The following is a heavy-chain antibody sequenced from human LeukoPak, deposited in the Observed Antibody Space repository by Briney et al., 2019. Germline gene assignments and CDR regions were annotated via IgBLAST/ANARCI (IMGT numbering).Heavy chain of an antibody. CDR2: ISSSSSTI. Sequence: PGGSLRLSCAASGFTFSSYSMNWVRQAPGKGLEWVSYISSSSSTIYYADSVKGRFTISRDNSKNTLYLQMNSLRAEDTAVYYXAKDXSRYYXXXXYYFDYWGQGTLVTVSS. D-gene: IGHD3-22*01. CDR1: GFTFSSYS. J-gene: IGHJ4*02. CDR3: AKDXSRYYXXXXYYFDY. V-gene: IGHV3-48*01.